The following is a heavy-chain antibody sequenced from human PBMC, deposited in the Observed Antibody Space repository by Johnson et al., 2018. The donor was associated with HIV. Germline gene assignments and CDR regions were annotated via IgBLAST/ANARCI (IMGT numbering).Heavy chain of an antibody. Sequence: VQLVESGGGLIQPGGSLRLSCAASGFTVSSNYMSWVRQAPGKGLEWVSVIYSGGSTYYADSVKGRFTISRDNSKNTLYLQINSLRAEDTAVYYCVRLMTRESTDAFDIWGQGTMVTVSS. V-gene: IGHV3-53*01. CDR1: GFTVSSNY. CDR2: IYSGGST. J-gene: IGHJ3*02. CDR3: VRLMTRESTDAFDI. D-gene: IGHD5/OR15-5a*01.